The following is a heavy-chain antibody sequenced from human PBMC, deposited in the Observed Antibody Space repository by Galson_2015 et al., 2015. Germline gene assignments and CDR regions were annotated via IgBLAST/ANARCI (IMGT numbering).Heavy chain of an antibody. CDR3: ARSDSVSGYPHYYFDY. D-gene: IGHD3-22*01. CDR1: GCTFTGYY. Sequence: SVKVSCKASGCTFTGYYMHWVRQAPGQGLEWMGRINPNSGGTNYAQKFQGRVTMTRDTSISTAYMELSRLRSDDTAVYYCARSDSVSGYPHYYFDYWGQGTLVAVSS. J-gene: IGHJ4*02. V-gene: IGHV1-2*06. CDR2: INPNSGGT.